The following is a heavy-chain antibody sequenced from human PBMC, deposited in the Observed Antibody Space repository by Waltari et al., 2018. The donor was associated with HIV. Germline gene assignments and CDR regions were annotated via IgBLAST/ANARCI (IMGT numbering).Heavy chain of an antibody. CDR3: ARSQQGFDY. D-gene: IGHD6-13*01. CDR1: GGSISSSSYY. V-gene: IGHV4-39*01. J-gene: IGHJ4*02. Sequence: QLQLQESGSGLVKPSETLFLTCTVSGGSISSSSYYWDWIRQPPGKGLEWIGTIDYSGITYNNPSLKSRVTISVDTSKNQFSLKLSSVTAADTAVYYCARSQQGFDYWGQGILVTVSS. CDR2: IDYSGIT.